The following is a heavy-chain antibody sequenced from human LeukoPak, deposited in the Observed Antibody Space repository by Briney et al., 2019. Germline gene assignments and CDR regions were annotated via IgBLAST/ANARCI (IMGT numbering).Heavy chain of an antibody. CDR2: INHSGST. D-gene: IGHD2-2*01. Sequence: SETLSLTCAVYGGSFSGYYWSWIRQPPGKGLEWIGEINHSGSTNYNPSLKSRVTISVDTSKNQFSLKLSSVTAADTAVYYSASGGRYCSSTSCYDNWFDPWGQGTLVTVSS. V-gene: IGHV4-34*01. CDR3: ASGGRYCSSTSCYDNWFDP. CDR1: GGSFSGYY. J-gene: IGHJ5*02.